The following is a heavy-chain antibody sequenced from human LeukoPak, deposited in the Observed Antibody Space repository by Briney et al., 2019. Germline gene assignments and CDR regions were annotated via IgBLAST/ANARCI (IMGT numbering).Heavy chain of an antibody. CDR3: GRVFREKDYDFWSGYLVDY. D-gene: IGHD3-3*01. J-gene: IGHJ4*02. CDR1: GGSISGSSYY. Sequence: SETLSLTCTVSGGSISGSSYYWGWIRQPPGKGLEWIGSIYYSGSTYYNPSLKSRVTISVDTSKNQFSLKLSSVTAADTAVYYCGRVFREKDYDFWSGYLVDYWGQGTLVTVSS. CDR2: IYYSGST. V-gene: IGHV4-39*02.